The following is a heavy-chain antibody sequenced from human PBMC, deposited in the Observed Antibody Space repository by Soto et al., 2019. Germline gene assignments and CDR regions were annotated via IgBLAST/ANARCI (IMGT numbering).Heavy chain of an antibody. Sequence: GGSLRLSCAASGFTFSSYGMHWVRQAPGKGLEWVAVISYDGSNKYYADSVKGRFTISRDNTKNTLYLQMNSLRAEDTAVYYCARYYYDSSGYDGMDVWGQGTTVTVSS. V-gene: IGHV3-30*03. J-gene: IGHJ6*02. D-gene: IGHD3-22*01. CDR2: ISYDGSNK. CDR1: GFTFSSYG. CDR3: ARYYYDSSGYDGMDV.